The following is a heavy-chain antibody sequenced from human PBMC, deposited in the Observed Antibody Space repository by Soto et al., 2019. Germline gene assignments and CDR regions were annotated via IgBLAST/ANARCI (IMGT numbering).Heavy chain of an antibody. V-gene: IGHV3-21*01. Sequence: GGSLRLSCAASGFTFRSYSMNWVRQAPGKGLEWVSSISSSSSYIYYADSVKGRFTISRDNAKNSLYLQMNSLRAEDTAVYYCARDQPGYSYGYGLGYWGQGTLVTVSS. J-gene: IGHJ4*02. CDR3: ARDQPGYSYGYGLGY. CDR2: ISSSSSYI. CDR1: GFTFRSYS. D-gene: IGHD5-18*01.